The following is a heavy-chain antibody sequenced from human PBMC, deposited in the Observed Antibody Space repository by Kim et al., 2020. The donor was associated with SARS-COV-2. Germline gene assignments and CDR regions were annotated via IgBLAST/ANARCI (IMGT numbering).Heavy chain of an antibody. CDR2: RGGST. Sequence: RGGSTYYADSVKGRFTISRDNSKNTLYLQMNSLRAEDTAVYYCAKVGDVWGQGTTVTVSS. J-gene: IGHJ6*02. CDR3: AKVGDV. V-gene: IGHV3-23*01.